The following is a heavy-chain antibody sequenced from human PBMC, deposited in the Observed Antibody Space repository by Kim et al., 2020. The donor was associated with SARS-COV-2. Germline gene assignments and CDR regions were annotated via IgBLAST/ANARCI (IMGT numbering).Heavy chain of an antibody. CDR3: VKDLGLQGPPYYFHS. J-gene: IGHJ4*02. D-gene: IGHD1-1*01. CDR1: GFTFSNYA. V-gene: IGHV3-23*01. CDR2: ISGSGGKI. Sequence: GGSLRLSCAASGFTFSNYAMSWVRQAPGKGLEWVSVISGSGGKIYYANSVKGRFTISRDNSKSTLYLQMDSLRVEDTALYYCVKDLGLQGPPYYFHSWGQGTLVTVSS.